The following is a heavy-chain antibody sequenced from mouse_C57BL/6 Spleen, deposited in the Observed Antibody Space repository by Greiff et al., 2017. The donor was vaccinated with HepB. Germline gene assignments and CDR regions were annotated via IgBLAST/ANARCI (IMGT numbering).Heavy chain of an antibody. CDR1: GFTFTDYY. CDR2: VYPYNGGT. CDR3: AREGLYYGSSYDYFDY. Sequence: VHVKQSGPVLVKPGPSVKISCKASGFTFTDYYMHWVKQSHGKSLEWIGLVYPYNGGTSYNQKFKGKATLTVDTSSSTAYMELNSLTSEDSAVYYCAREGLYYGSSYDYFDYWGQGTTLTVSS. V-gene: IGHV1-36*01. D-gene: IGHD1-1*01. J-gene: IGHJ2*01.